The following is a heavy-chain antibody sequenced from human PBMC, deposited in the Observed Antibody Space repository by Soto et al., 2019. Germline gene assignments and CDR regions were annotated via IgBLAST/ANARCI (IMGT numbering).Heavy chain of an antibody. Sequence: GGSLRLSCAASGFTFSSYSMNWVRQSPGKGLEWVSSISSSSSYIYYADSVKGRFTISRDNAKNSLYLQMNSLRAEDTAVYYCARDGQVGATKYYYGMDVWGQGTTVTVSS. D-gene: IGHD1-26*01. CDR2: ISSSSSYI. V-gene: IGHV3-21*01. CDR3: ARDGQVGATKYYYGMDV. J-gene: IGHJ6*02. CDR1: GFTFSSYS.